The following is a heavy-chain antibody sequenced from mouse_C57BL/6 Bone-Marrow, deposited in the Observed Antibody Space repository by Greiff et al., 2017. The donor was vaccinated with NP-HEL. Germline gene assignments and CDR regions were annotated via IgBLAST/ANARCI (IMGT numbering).Heavy chain of an antibody. CDR2: IHPNSGST. Sequence: QVQLQQPGAELVKPGASVKLSCKASGYTFTSYWMHWVKQRPGQGLEWIGMIHPNSGSTNYNEKFKSKATLTVDKSSSTAYMQLSSLTSEDSAVYYCARFFFFYWYFDVWGTGTTVTVSS. J-gene: IGHJ1*03. CDR3: ARFFFFYWYFDV. CDR1: GYTFTSYW. V-gene: IGHV1-64*01.